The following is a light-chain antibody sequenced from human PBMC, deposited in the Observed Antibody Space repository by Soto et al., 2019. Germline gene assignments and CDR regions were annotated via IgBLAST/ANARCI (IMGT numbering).Light chain of an antibody. Sequence: DVVMTQSPLSLTVTLGQPASISCRSSQSLLYSDGNTYLNWFQQRPGQSPRRLIYKVSNRDSGVPSRFSGSGSGTEFTLTISSLQPDDFTTYYCQQYSAFPWTFGQGTKVDIK. CDR3: QQYSAFPWT. V-gene: IGKV2-30*01. CDR2: KVS. J-gene: IGKJ1*01. CDR1: QSLLYSDGNTY.